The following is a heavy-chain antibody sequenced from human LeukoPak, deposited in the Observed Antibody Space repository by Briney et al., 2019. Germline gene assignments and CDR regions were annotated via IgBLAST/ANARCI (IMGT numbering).Heavy chain of an antibody. V-gene: IGHV4-39*01. CDR2: IHYSGNT. Sequence: PSETLSLTCTVSGGSITSSPYYGVWIRQPPGKGLEWIGSIHYSGNTYYSPSLKSRVTISVDTSKNQVSLRLSSVTAADTAVYYCGRYQVGTIFAYWGQGTPVTVSS. CDR3: GRYQVGTIFAY. CDR1: GGSITSSPYY. D-gene: IGHD2-21*02. J-gene: IGHJ4*02.